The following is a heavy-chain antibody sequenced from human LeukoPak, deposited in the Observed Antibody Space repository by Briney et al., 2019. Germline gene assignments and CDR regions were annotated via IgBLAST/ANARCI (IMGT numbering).Heavy chain of an antibody. V-gene: IGHV3-15*01. CDR1: GFTFSNAW. Sequence: GGSLGLSCAASGFTFSNAWRSSVRQAPEKGLEWVGRIKSKTDGGTTDYAAPVKGRFTISRDDSKNTLYLQMNSLKTEDTAVYYCTTESLVRTYYYYYMDVWGKGTTVTVSS. CDR3: TTESLVRTYYYYYMDV. J-gene: IGHJ6*03. CDR2: IKSKTDGGTT.